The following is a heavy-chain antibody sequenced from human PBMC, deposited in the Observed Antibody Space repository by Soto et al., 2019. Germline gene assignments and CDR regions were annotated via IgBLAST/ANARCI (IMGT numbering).Heavy chain of an antibody. V-gene: IGHV1-69*01. CDR2: IIPIFGTA. J-gene: IGHJ4*02. D-gene: IGHD3-22*01. Sequence: QVQLVQSGAEVKKPGSSVKVSCKASGGTFSSYAISWVRQAPGQGLEWMGGIIPIFGTANYAQKFQGRVTITADESTSTAYMELSSLRSEDTAVYYCASTGLPLNQIDYYDSSGYYYDYWGQGTLVTVSS. CDR3: ASTGLPLNQIDYYDSSGYYYDY. CDR1: GGTFSSYA.